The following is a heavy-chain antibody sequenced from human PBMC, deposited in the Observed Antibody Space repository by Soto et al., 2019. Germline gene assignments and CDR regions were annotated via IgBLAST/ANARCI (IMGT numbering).Heavy chain of an antibody. CDR2: IYYRGNT. CDR1: GGSISSDDYY. J-gene: IGHJ4*02. V-gene: IGHV4-30-4*08. CDR3: ARARIVVAGTIVDY. D-gene: IGHD6-19*01. Sequence: SETLSLTCTVSGGSISSDDYYWNWIRQRPGKGLEWIGNIYYRGNTNYNPSLKSRIIMSMDMSENQFSLKLTSVTAADTAVYYCARARIVVAGTIVDYWGQGTLVTVSS.